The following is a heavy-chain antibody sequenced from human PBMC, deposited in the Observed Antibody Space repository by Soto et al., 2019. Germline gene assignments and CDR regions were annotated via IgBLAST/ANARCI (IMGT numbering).Heavy chain of an antibody. V-gene: IGHV1-69*12. D-gene: IGHD5-12*01. CDR2: IIPIFGTA. CDR1: GGTFSSYA. J-gene: IGHJ4*02. CDR3: ARGMIGYSGYDAGFDC. Sequence: QVQLAQSGAEVKKPGSSVKVSCKASGGTFSSYAISWVRQAPGQGLEWMGGIIPIFGTANYAKKFQGRVTITAEESTRTAYMELSSRRSEDTAVYYCARGMIGYSGYDAGFDCWGQGTLVTVSS.